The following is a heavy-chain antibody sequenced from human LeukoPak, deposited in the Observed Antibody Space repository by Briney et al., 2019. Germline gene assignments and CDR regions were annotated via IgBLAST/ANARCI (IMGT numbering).Heavy chain of an antibody. D-gene: IGHD1-26*01. CDR1: GGSLSSYY. J-gene: IGHJ4*02. Sequence: PSETLSLTCTVSGGSLSSYYWSWIRQPPGKGLEWIGCIYCSGSTSYNPSLKSRVTISVDTSNNQFSLKLTSMTAADTAVYFCARERLIAGATVFDYWGQGTLVTVSS. CDR2: IYCSGST. V-gene: IGHV4-59*01. CDR3: ARERLIAGATVFDY.